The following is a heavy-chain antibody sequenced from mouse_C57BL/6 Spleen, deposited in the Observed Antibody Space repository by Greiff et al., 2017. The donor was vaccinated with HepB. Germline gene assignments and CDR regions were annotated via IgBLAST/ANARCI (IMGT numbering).Heavy chain of an antibody. D-gene: IGHD2-4*01. CDR2: IYPRSGNT. V-gene: IGHV1-81*01. CDR3: ARFGDYDFAY. Sequence: VKLVESGAELARPGASVKLSCKASGYTFTSYGISWVKQRTGQGLEWIGEIYPRSGNTYYNEKFKGKATMTADKSSSTAYMELRSLTSEDSAVYFCARFGDYDFAYWGQGTLVTVSA. CDR1: GYTFTSYG. J-gene: IGHJ3*01.